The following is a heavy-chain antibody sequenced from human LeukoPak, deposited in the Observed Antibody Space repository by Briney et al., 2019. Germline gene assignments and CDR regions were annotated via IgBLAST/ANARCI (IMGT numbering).Heavy chain of an antibody. D-gene: IGHD6-13*01. CDR1: GFTFSSYW. CDR2: INQDGSEK. CDR3: ARAESGSSWYYYYYYYMDV. J-gene: IGHJ6*03. Sequence: PGGSLRLSCAASGFTFSSYWMHWVRQAPGKGLEWVANINQDGSEKYYVDSVKGRFTISRDNAKNSLYLQMNSLRAEDTAVYYCARAESGSSWYYYYYYYMDVWGKGTTVTVSS. V-gene: IGHV3-7*01.